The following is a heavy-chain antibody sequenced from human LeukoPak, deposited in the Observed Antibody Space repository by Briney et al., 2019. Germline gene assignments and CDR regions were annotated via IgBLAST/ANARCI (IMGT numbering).Heavy chain of an antibody. CDR2: ISGSGGST. J-gene: IGHJ4*02. D-gene: IGHD5-18*01. Sequence: PSETLSLTCTVSGGSISSSSYYWGWVRQAPGKGLEWVSAISGSGGSTYYADSVKGRFTISRDNSKNTLYLQMNSLRAEDTAVYYCAKEGGYSYAFDYWGQGTLVTVSS. V-gene: IGHV3-23*01. CDR3: AKEGGYSYAFDY. CDR1: GGSISSSSYY.